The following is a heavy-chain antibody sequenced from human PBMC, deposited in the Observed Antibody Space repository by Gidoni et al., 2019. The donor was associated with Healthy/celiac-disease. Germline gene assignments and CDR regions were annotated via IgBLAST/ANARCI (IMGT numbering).Heavy chain of an antibody. D-gene: IGHD3-10*01. Sequence: EVPLVASVGGLVKPGGSLRLSCAASGFTFISYSMNWVRQAPGKGLEWVSSISSSSSYIYYADSMKGRFTISRDNAKNSLYLQMNSLRAEDTAVYYCARDRRRTMASNDYWGQGTLVTVSS. CDR2: ISSSSSYI. V-gene: IGHV3-21*01. CDR3: ARDRRRTMASNDY. J-gene: IGHJ4*02. CDR1: GFTFISYS.